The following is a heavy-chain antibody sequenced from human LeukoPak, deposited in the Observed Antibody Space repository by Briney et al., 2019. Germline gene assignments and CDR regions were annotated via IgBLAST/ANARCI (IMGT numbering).Heavy chain of an antibody. CDR2: LGIAGDT. CDR1: GFTVSSYA. CDR3: ARQMQSHGNFDS. J-gene: IGHJ4*02. Sequence: GGSLRLSCAASGFTVSSYAMHWVLQPIGNGLEWVSALGIAGDTFYPGSVKGRFTISRENARNYLYLQMNSLRAEDTAMYYCARQMQSHGNFDSWGQGTLVTVSS. V-gene: IGHV3-13*01.